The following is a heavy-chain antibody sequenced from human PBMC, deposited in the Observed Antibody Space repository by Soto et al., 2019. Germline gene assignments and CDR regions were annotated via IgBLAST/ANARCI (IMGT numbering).Heavy chain of an antibody. CDR3: AKYKHEYSYYYYMDV. J-gene: IGHJ6*03. D-gene: IGHD4-4*01. CDR2: ISWHRGSI. V-gene: IGHV3-9*01. Sequence: EVQLVESGGGLVQPGRSLRLSCAASGFTFDNYAIHWVRQAPGKGLVLVSGISWHRGSIGYADSVKGRFTISRDNAKDSLYLQMNSLRAEDTALYYCAKYKHEYSYYYYMDVWGKGSTVTVSS. CDR1: GFTFDNYA.